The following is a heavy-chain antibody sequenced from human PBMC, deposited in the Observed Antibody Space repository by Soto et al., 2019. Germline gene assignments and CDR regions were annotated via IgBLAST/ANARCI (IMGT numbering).Heavy chain of an antibody. Sequence: QGHLVQSGAEVKKPGSSVKVSCKVSGGPFRDYAVSWVRQAPGQGLEWTGGIIPMFGTATYAQKFQGRVTITADESTTTADMELSSLRSEDTAVYYCARDLDYYGSGHYYNRIDYWGQGTLVTVSS. D-gene: IGHD3-10*01. J-gene: IGHJ4*02. CDR2: IIPMFGTA. CDR3: ARDLDYYGSGHYYNRIDY. CDR1: GGPFRDYA. V-gene: IGHV1-69*01.